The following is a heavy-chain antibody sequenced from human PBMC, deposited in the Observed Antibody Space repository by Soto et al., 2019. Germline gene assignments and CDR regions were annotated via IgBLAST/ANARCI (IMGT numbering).Heavy chain of an antibody. CDR3: ARIGSWALNFDY. V-gene: IGHV3-33*01. CDR2: IWDDGSNK. J-gene: IGHJ4*02. CDR1: GFTFINYH. D-gene: IGHD6-13*01. Sequence: QVQLVESGGGVVQPGRSLRLSCAASGFTFINYHMHWVRQAPGKALEWLAIIWDDGSNKYYADSVKGRFTISRDNSKNTLYLQMNSLRVEDTAVYYCARIGSWALNFDYWGQGTLVTVS.